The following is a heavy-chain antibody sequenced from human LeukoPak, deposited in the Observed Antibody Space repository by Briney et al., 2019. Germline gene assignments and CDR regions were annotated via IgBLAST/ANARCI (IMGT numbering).Heavy chain of an antibody. CDR2: TNPNSGET. Sequence: GASVKVSCKASGYNFITYDINWVRQATGQGLEWLGYTNPNSGETVYAQKFQGRVTLTTDTPISTAFMELSSLTSEDTGIYYCTRVPRTAVAIWGQGTMVTVSS. D-gene: IGHD6-19*01. J-gene: IGHJ3*02. CDR1: GYNFITYD. V-gene: IGHV1-8*01. CDR3: TRVPRTAVAI.